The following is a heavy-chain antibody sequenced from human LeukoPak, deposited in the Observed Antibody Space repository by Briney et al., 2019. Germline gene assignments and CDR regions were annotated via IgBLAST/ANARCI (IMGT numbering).Heavy chain of an antibody. Sequence: GGSLRLSCAASGFTFSSYSMNWVRQAPGKGLEWVANIKQNGSEITYVDSVEGRFTISRDNAQNSVYLEMNSLRVEDTAVYYCADPGMGFWGQGTLVTVSA. CDR1: GFTFSSYS. J-gene: IGHJ4*02. CDR3: ADPGMGF. D-gene: IGHD1-14*01. V-gene: IGHV3-7*01. CDR2: IKQNGSEI.